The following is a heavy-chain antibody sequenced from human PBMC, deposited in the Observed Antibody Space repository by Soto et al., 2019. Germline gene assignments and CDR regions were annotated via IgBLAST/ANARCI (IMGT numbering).Heavy chain of an antibody. CDR3: ALLAEGDAFDI. CDR2: IYWNDDK. CDR1: GFSLTTSGAG. J-gene: IGHJ3*02. V-gene: IGHV2-5*01. Sequence: SGPTLVNPTQTLTLTCTYSGFSLTTSGAGVGWIRQPPGKALEWLALIYWNDDKRYSPSLKSRLTITKDTSKNQVVLTMTNMDPVDTATYYCALLAEGDAFDIWGQGTMVTVSS.